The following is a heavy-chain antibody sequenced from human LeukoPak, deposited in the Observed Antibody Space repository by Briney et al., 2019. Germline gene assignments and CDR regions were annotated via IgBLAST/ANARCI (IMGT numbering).Heavy chain of an antibody. CDR1: GGSISSSSYY. D-gene: IGHD3-3*01. Sequence: PSETLSLTCTVSGGSISSSSYYWGWIRQPPGKGLEWIGSIHYSGSTYYNPSLKSRVTISVDTSKNQFSLKLSSVTAADTAVYYCARNDLWSGYSDYWGQGTLVTVSS. CDR2: IHYSGST. V-gene: IGHV4-39*07. J-gene: IGHJ4*02. CDR3: ARNDLWSGYSDY.